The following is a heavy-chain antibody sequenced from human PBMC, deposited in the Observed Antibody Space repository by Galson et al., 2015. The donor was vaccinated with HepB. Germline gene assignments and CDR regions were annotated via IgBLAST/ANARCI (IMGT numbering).Heavy chain of an antibody. CDR3: ARRTYYYDSSGPTYDAFDI. Sequence: SLRLSCAASGFTFSSYAMHWVRQAPGKGLEWVAVISYDGSNKYYADSVKGRFTISRDNSKNTLYLQMNSLRAEDTAVYYCARRTYYYDSSGPTYDAFDIWGQGTMVTVSS. CDR1: GFTFSSYA. J-gene: IGHJ3*02. CDR2: ISYDGSNK. D-gene: IGHD3-22*01. V-gene: IGHV3-30*04.